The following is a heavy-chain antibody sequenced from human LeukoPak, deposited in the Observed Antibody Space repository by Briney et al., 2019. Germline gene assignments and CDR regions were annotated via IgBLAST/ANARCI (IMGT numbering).Heavy chain of an antibody. V-gene: IGHV3-73*01. D-gene: IGHD5-18*01. Sequence: FTISRDDSKNTAYLQMNSLKTEDTAVYYCAGLNVDTVTFDYWGQGTLVTVSS. CDR3: AGLNVDTVTFDY. J-gene: IGHJ4*02.